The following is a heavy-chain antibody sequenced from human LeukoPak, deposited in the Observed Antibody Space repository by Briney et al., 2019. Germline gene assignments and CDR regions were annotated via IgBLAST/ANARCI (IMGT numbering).Heavy chain of an antibody. CDR3: ARDLVGATPPRRDYGMDV. J-gene: IGHJ6*02. D-gene: IGHD1-26*01. V-gene: IGHV3-30-3*01. Sequence: GGSLRLSCAASGFTFSSYAMHWVRQAPGKGLEWVAVISYDGSNKYYADSVKGRFTISRDNSKNTLYLQMNSLRAEDTAVYYCARDLVGATPPRRDYGMDVWGQGTTVTVSS. CDR2: ISYDGSNK. CDR1: GFTFSSYA.